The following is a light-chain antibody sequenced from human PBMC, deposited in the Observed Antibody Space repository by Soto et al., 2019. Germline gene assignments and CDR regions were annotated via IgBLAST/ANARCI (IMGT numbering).Light chain of an antibody. CDR3: HQYNSYWT. J-gene: IGKJ1*01. CDR1: QSIGSW. CDR2: KTS. V-gene: IGKV1-5*03. Sequence: DTQMTRSPSTLSASVGDRVTITCRASQSIGSWLAWYQQKPGKAPKLLIYKTSILENGVPSRFSGSGSGTEFTLSISSLQPDDFATYYCHQYNSYWTFGQGTKVDIK.